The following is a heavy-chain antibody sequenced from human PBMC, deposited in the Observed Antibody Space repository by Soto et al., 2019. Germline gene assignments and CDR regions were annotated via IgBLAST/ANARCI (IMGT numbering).Heavy chain of an antibody. Sequence: ASVKVSCKTSGYSFTNSGITWVRQAPGKGLEWMGWISPYNGNTNYAEKIQGRGTMTTDTSTRTAYMELSSLTSDDTAVYYCARDQAKFVTDYYYYYGMDVWGQGTTVTVSS. CDR1: GYSFTNSG. D-gene: IGHD1-20*01. J-gene: IGHJ6*02. CDR3: ARDQAKFVTDYYYYYGMDV. CDR2: ISPYNGNT. V-gene: IGHV1-18*01.